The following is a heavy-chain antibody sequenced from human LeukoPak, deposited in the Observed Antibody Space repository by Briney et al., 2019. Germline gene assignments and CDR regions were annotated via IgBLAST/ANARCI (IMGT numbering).Heavy chain of an antibody. CDR3: ARGGYSPSDY. CDR2: ISGSGGST. V-gene: IGHV3-23*01. D-gene: IGHD6-13*01. J-gene: IGHJ4*02. CDR1: GFTFSSYA. Sequence: QPGGSLRLSCAASGFTFSSYAMSWVRQAPGKGLEWVSAISGSGGSTYYADSVKGRFTISRDNAKNSLYLQMNSLRAEDTAVYYCARGGYSPSDYWGQGTLVTVSS.